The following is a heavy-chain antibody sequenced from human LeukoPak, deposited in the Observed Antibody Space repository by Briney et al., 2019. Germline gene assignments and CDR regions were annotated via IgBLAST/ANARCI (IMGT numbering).Heavy chain of an antibody. CDR1: GFTISNNY. Sequence: PGGSLRLSCAASGFTISNNYMTWVRQAPGKGLEWVSTIYNSGITSYADSVKGRFTISRDNSKNTLFLEMISLRAEDTAIYYCATGGGQPALWGQGTLVTVSS. J-gene: IGHJ4*02. CDR2: IYNSGIT. CDR3: ATGGGQPAL. V-gene: IGHV3-53*01. D-gene: IGHD3-16*01.